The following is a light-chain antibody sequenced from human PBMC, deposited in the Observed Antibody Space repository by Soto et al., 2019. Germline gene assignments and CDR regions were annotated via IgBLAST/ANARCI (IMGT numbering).Light chain of an antibody. J-gene: IGKJ4*01. V-gene: IGKV2-28*01. CDR2: LGS. CDR1: QSLLHSDGYNY. Sequence: DIVMTQSPLSLPVTPGEPASISCRSSQSLLHSDGYNYLDWYLQKPGQSPQVLIYLGSYRASGVPDRLSGSGSGTDFTLKISRVEAEDVGIYYCMQALQTPLTFGGGTKVEIK. CDR3: MQALQTPLT.